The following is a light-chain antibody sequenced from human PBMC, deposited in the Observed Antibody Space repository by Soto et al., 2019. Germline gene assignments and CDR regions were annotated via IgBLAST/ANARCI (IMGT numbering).Light chain of an antibody. V-gene: IGLV7-46*01. J-gene: IGLJ2*01. CDR3: FLSYTGARPVV. CDR1: TGPVTSGHW. Sequence: QAVVTQEPSLTVSPGGTVTLTCDSSTGPVTSGHWPYWLQQKPGQAPRTLIYDTDKKHSWTPARFSGSLLGGKAALTLSGAHPEDEADYYCFLSYTGARPVVFGGGPKVTVL. CDR2: DTD.